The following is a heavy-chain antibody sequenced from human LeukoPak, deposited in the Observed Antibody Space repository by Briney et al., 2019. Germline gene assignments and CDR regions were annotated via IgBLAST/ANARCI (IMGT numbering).Heavy chain of an antibody. CDR2: ASYKSEWSF. Sequence: SQTLSLTCAISGDSVSNNNVAWNWVRQSPSRGLEWLGRASYKSEWSFNYAVSVKSRITINADTSKNQFSLRLNSVTPEDTAVYYCARDREYFDYWGQGTLVTVSS. CDR3: ARDREYFDY. CDR1: GDSVSNNNVA. V-gene: IGHV6-1*01. J-gene: IGHJ4*02.